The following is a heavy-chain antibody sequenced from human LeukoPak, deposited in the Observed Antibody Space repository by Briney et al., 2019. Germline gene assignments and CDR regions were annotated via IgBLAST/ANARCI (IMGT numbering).Heavy chain of an antibody. CDR3: ARSPGIQFLDY. D-gene: IGHD5-18*01. CDR1: GGSISSYY. J-gene: IGHJ4*02. CDR2: IYYSGST. Sequence: SETLSLTCTVSGGSISSYYWSWIRQPPGKGLEWIGYIYYSGSTNYNPSHKSRVTISVDTSKNQFSLKLSSVTAADTAVYYCARSPGIQFLDYWGQGTLVTVSS. V-gene: IGHV4-59*01.